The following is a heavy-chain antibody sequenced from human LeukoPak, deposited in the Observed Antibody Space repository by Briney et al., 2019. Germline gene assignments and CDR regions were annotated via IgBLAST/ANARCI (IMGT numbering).Heavy chain of an antibody. D-gene: IGHD4-17*01. V-gene: IGHV4-4*07. CDR1: GGSISSYY. J-gene: IGHJ6*03. CDR2: IYPSGST. CDR3: ARANGDPFNYYFYMDV. Sequence: SETLSLTCTVSGGSISSYYWSRIRQPAGKGLEWIGRIYPSGSTNYNPSLKSRVTISVDTSKNQFSLKLSSVTAADTAVYYCARANGDPFNYYFYMDVWGKGTTVTVSS.